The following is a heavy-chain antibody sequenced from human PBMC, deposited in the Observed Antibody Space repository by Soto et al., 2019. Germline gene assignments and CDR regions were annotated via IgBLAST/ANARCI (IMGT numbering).Heavy chain of an antibody. CDR2: IYYTGST. J-gene: IGHJ4*02. CDR3: ARIEMPSIK. Sequence: SETLSLTCSVSGASIRSGGYYWSWLRQSPGKGLEWIGHIYYTGSTFYSPSLKSRLTISLDTSKNQFSLDLRSVTAADTAMYYCARIEMPSIKWGRGTLVTVSS. CDR1: GASIRSGGYY. V-gene: IGHV4-31*03. D-gene: IGHD2-2*01.